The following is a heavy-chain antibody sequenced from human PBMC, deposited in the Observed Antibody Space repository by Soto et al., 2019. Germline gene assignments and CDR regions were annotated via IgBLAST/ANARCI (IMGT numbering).Heavy chain of an antibody. Sequence: QITLKESGPTLVKPTQTLTLTCTFSGFSLSTSGVGVGWIRQPPGKALEWLALIYWDDDKRYSPSLKSRLTITKDTSKNQVVLIMANMDPVDTATYYCAHSALHMITFGGVGVTGYDYWGQGTLVTVSS. CDR3: AHSALHMITFGGVGVTGYDY. D-gene: IGHD3-16*01. CDR2: IYWDDDK. J-gene: IGHJ4*02. V-gene: IGHV2-5*02. CDR1: GFSLSTSGVG.